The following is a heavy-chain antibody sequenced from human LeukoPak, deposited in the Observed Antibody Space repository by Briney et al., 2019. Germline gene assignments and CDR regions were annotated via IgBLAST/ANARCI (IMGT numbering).Heavy chain of an antibody. Sequence: PGGSLRLSCAASGFTVSSHFMSWVRQAPGKGLEWVSVIYSGGLTYYADSVKGRFTISRDTSRNTLYLQMNSLRAEDTAVYYCAREPLTGYCGFDYWGQGTLVTVSS. V-gene: IGHV3-53*01. CDR2: IYSGGLT. CDR1: GFTVSSHF. CDR3: AREPLTGYCGFDY. D-gene: IGHD3-9*01. J-gene: IGHJ4*02.